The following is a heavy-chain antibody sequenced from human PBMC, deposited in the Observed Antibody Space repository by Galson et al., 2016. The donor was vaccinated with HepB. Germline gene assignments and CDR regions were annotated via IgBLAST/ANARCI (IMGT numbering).Heavy chain of an antibody. J-gene: IGHJ4*02. Sequence: ETLSLTCTVSGGSISSSSYYWGWIRQPPGKGLECIGSIYYSGSTYYNPSLKSRVTISVDTSKNQFSLKLSSVTAADTAVYYCARTYSSSWYTDYWGQGTLVTVSS. D-gene: IGHD6-13*01. CDR3: ARTYSSSWYTDY. V-gene: IGHV4-39*01. CDR2: IYYSGST. CDR1: GGSISSSSYY.